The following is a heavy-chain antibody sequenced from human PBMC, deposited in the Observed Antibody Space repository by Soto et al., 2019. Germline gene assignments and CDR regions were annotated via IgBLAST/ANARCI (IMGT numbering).Heavy chain of an antibody. V-gene: IGHV1-3*01. J-gene: IGHJ4*02. Sequence: QVQLVQSGAEVKKPGASVKVSCKASECTFSSYTLHWVRQAPGQRLEWMGWINAGNGDSKYSQKFQGRVSISRDTSASTASMELSSLTSEDTAVYYCARELQGLYYFDYWGQGTLVTVSS. CDR2: INAGNGDS. CDR3: ARELQGLYYFDY. CDR1: ECTFSSYT. D-gene: IGHD4-4*01.